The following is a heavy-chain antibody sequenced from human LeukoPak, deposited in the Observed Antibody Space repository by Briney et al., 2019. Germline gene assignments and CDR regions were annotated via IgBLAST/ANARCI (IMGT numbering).Heavy chain of an antibody. CDR2: IIPILGIA. J-gene: IGHJ4*02. Sequence: SVKVSCKASGGTFSSYAISWVRQAPGQGLEWMGRIIPILGIANYAQKFQGRVTITADKSTSTAYMELSSLRSEDTAVYYCARENLSSDYGGNSGCDYWGQGTLVTVSS. D-gene: IGHD4-23*01. V-gene: IGHV1-69*04. CDR3: ARENLSSDYGGNSGCDY. CDR1: GGTFSSYA.